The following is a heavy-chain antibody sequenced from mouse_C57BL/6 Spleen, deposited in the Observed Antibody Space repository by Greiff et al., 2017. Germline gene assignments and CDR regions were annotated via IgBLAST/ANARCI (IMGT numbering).Heavy chain of an antibody. CDR2: ISYDGSN. CDR3: ARGAYYYGSSYNWYFDV. D-gene: IGHD1-1*01. J-gene: IGHJ1*03. Sequence: EVQLVESGPGLVKPSQSLSLTCSVTGYSITSGYYWNWIRQFPGNKLEWMGYISYDGSNNYNPSLKNRISITRDTSKNQFFLKLNSVTTEDTATYDCARGAYYYGSSYNWYFDVWGTGTTVTVSS. V-gene: IGHV3-6*01. CDR1: GYSITSGYY.